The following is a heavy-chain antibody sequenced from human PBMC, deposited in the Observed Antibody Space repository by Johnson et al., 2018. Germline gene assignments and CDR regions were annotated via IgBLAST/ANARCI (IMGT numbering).Heavy chain of an antibody. CDR3: ARNRVVGTVSDAFDI. Sequence: QLVESGGGVVQPGKSLRLSCAASGFTFSSYGMHWVRQAPGKGLEWVAVISYDGSNKYYTDSVKGRFTISRDNSKNTLYLQMNSVRAGDTAVYYCARNRVVGTVSDAFDIWGQGTVVTVSS. V-gene: IGHV3-30*03. CDR1: GFTFSSYG. D-gene: IGHD1-26*01. J-gene: IGHJ3*02. CDR2: ISYDGSNK.